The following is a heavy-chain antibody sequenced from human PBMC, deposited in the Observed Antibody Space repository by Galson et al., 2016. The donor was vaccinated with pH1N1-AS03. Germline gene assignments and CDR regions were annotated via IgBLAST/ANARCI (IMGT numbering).Heavy chain of an antibody. Sequence: ASGFTFSDYYMSWIRQAPGKGLEWISCITSSGGSGPTIYYADSVKGRFTISRDNAKNSLYLQMNSLRADDTAVYFCARGWYDIWTGYLVDPFDYWGQGALVTVSS. CDR2: ITSSGGSGPTI. CDR1: GFTFSDYY. CDR3: ARGWYDIWTGYLVDPFDY. J-gene: IGHJ4*02. D-gene: IGHD3-9*01. V-gene: IGHV3-11*01.